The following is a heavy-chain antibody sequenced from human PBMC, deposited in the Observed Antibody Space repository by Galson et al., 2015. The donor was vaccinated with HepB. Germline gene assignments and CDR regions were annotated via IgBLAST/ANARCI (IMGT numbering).Heavy chain of an antibody. CDR1: GGTFSSYT. V-gene: IGHV1-69*02. Sequence: SVKVSCKASGGTFSSYTISWVRQAPGQGLEWMGRIIPILGIANYAQKFQGRVTITADKSTSTAYMELSSLRSEDTAVYYCARGGSGYDFNYYFDYWGQGTLVTVPS. D-gene: IGHD5-12*01. CDR2: IIPILGIA. J-gene: IGHJ4*02. CDR3: ARGGSGYDFNYYFDY.